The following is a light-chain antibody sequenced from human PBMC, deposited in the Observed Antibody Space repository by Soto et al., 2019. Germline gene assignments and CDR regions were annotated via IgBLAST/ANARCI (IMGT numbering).Light chain of an antibody. J-gene: IGKJ1*01. V-gene: IGKV1-5*03. Sequence: DIQMTQSPSTLSASVGDRVTITCRASQSISTWLAWYQQEPAKAPKLLIHKASSLQSGVPSRFSGSGSGTDFTLTISSLHPDDFATYYCQQYNSYPWTFGQGTKVEIK. CDR2: KAS. CDR1: QSISTW. CDR3: QQYNSYPWT.